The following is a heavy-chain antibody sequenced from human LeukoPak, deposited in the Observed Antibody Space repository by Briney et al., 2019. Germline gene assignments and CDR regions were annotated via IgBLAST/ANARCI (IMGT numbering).Heavy chain of an antibody. J-gene: IGHJ5*02. Sequence: ASVKVSCKASGYTFTGYYMHWVRQAPGQGLEWMGWINPNSGGTNYAQKFQDRVTMTRDTSISTAYMELSRLRSDDTAVYYCARDVGSVAGTWFDPWGQGTLVTVSS. CDR2: INPNSGGT. V-gene: IGHV1-2*02. CDR1: GYTFTGYY. CDR3: ARDVGSVAGTWFDP. D-gene: IGHD6-19*01.